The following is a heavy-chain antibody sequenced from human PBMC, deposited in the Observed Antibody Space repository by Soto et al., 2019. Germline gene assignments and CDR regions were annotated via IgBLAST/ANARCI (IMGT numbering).Heavy chain of an antibody. D-gene: IGHD3-22*01. CDR2: IIPILGIA. V-gene: IGHV1-69*04. Sequence: ASVKVSCKASGGTFSSYTISWVRQAPGQGLEWMGRIIPILGIANYAQKSQGRVTITADKSTSTAYMELSSLRSEDTAVYYCARDRLNNAFDIWGQRTMVTVSS. CDR1: GGTFSSYT. CDR3: ARDRLNNAFDI. J-gene: IGHJ3*02.